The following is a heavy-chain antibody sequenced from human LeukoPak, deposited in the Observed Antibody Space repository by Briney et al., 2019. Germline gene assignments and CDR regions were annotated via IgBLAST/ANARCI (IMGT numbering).Heavy chain of an antibody. CDR1: GGTFSSYA. CDR2: IILIFGTA. D-gene: IGHD3-22*01. CDR3: ASLKNYYDSSGYLVTAAFDI. Sequence: SVKVSCKASGGTFSSYAISWVRQAPGQGLEWMGGIILIFGTANYAQKLQGRVTMTTDTSTSTAYMELRSLKSDDTAVYYCASLKNYYDSSGYLVTAAFDIWGQGTMVTVSS. V-gene: IGHV1-69*05. J-gene: IGHJ3*02.